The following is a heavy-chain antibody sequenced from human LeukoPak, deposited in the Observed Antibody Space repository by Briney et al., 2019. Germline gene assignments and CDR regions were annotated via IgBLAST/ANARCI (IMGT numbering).Heavy chain of an antibody. CDR1: GVSFSSYW. D-gene: IGHD6-6*01. CDR3: ASTIAGREY. CDR2: INSDGSTT. J-gene: IGHJ4*02. V-gene: IGHV3-74*01. Sequence: GGSLRLSCVGSGVSFSSYWMHWVRQAPGKGLVWVARINSDGSTTSYADSVKGRFTISRDNAKNSLYLQMNSLTAGDTAVYYRASTIAGREYWGQGTLVTVSS.